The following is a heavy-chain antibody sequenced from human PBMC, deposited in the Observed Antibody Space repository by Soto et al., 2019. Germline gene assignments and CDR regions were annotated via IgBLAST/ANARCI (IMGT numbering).Heavy chain of an antibody. CDR3: ARGSSGWYYFDY. V-gene: IGHV1-69*12. CDR2: IIPVFGTA. J-gene: IGHJ4*02. D-gene: IGHD6-19*01. CDR1: GGTFTNYA. Sequence: QVQLVQSGAEVKKPGSSVKVFCKASGGTFTNYAVSWVRQAPGQGLEWMGGIIPVFGTANYAQKLQGRVXIXAXXSTSTTYMDLTSLRSDDTAVYYCARGSSGWYYFDYWGQGTLITVSS.